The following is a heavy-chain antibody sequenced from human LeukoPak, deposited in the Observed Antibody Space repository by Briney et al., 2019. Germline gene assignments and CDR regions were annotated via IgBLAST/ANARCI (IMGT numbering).Heavy chain of an antibody. V-gene: IGHV3-20*04. CDR3: ARMAAYYYDSSGHLNYFDY. CDR1: GFTFDDYG. CDR2: INWNGGST. Sequence: GGSLRLSCVASGFTFDDYGMSWVRQAPGKGLEWVSGINWNGGSTGYADSVKGRFTISRDNAKNSLYLQMNSLRAEDTALYYCARMAAYYYDSSGHLNYFDYWGQGTLVTVSS. J-gene: IGHJ4*02. D-gene: IGHD3-22*01.